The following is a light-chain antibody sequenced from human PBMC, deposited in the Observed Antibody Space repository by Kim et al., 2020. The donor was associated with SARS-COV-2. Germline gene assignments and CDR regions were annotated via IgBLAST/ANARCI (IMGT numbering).Light chain of an antibody. J-gene: IGKJ3*01. V-gene: IGKV1-39*01. CDR3: QQSYNTPFT. CDR2: GAS. CDR1: QSIQNY. Sequence: SVGDRVTITCRASQSIQNYLNWYQQKPGEAPKLLINGASSLQRGVPSRFRGRGSGTDFTLTISSLEPEDFATYFCQQSYNTPFTFGPGTKVDIK.